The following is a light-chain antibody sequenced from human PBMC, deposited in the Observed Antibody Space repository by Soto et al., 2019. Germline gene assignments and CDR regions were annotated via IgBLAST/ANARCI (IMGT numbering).Light chain of an antibody. Sequence: DIQRTQSPSSLSASVGDRVTIACRASQGIRRDLGWFQQKPGKAPKCLIYAAGSLESGVPSRFSGSGSGTEFTLTISSLQPDDFATYYCQQYNSYSPTFGQGTRLEI. V-gene: IGKV1-17*01. CDR1: QGIRRD. CDR2: AAG. J-gene: IGKJ5*01. CDR3: QQYNSYSPT.